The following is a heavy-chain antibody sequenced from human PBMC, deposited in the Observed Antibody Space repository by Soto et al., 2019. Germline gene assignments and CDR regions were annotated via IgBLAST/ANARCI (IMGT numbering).Heavy chain of an antibody. J-gene: IGHJ4*02. CDR2: IWYDGSNK. V-gene: IGHV3-33*01. CDR1: GFTFSSYG. Sequence: QVQLVESGGGVVQPGRSLRLSCAASGFTFSSYGMHWVRQAPGKGLEWVAVIWYDGSNKYYADSVKGRFTISRDNSKNTLYLQINSLRAEDTAVYYCATPRGSSSWYYFDYWGQGTLVTVSS. CDR3: ATPRGSSSWYYFDY. D-gene: IGHD6-13*01.